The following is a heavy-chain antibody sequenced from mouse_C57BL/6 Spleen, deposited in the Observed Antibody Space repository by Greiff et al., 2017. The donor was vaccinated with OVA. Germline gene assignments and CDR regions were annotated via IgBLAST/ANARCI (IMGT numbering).Heavy chain of an antibody. CDR2: ISSGGSYT. V-gene: IGHV5-6*01. J-gene: IGHJ2*01. Sequence: VQLVESGGDLVKPGGSLKLSCAASGFTFSSYGMSWVRQTPDKRLEWVATISSGGSYTYYPDSVKGRFTISRDNAKNTLYLQMSSLKSEDTAMYYCARREVTTRFDYWGQGTTLTVSS. CDR1: GFTFSSYG. CDR3: ARREVTTRFDY. D-gene: IGHD2-2*01.